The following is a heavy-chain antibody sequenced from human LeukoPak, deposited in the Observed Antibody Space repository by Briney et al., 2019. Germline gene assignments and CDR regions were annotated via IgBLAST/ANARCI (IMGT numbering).Heavy chain of an antibody. D-gene: IGHD1-26*01. V-gene: IGHV3-33*01. Sequence: PGRSLRLSCAASGFTFSSYGMHWVRQAPGKGLEWVAVIWYDGSNKYYADSVKGRFTISRDNSKNTLYLQMNSLRAEDTAVYYCAREGLGSYYALEFDYWGQGTLVTVSS. CDR3: AREGLGSYYALEFDY. CDR1: GFTFSSYG. CDR2: IWYDGSNK. J-gene: IGHJ4*02.